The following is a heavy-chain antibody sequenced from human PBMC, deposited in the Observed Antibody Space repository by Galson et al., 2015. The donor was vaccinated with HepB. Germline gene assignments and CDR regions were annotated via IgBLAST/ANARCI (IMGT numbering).Heavy chain of an antibody. Sequence: SVKVSCKASGSTFTSYAMHWVRQAPGQRLEWMGWSNAGNGNTKYSQEFQGRVTITRDTSASTAYMELSSLRSEDMAVYYCARSGSGNYGMDVWGQGTTVTVFS. D-gene: IGHD3-10*01. CDR1: GSTFTSYA. V-gene: IGHV1-3*02. CDR3: ARSGSGNYGMDV. J-gene: IGHJ6*02. CDR2: SNAGNGNT.